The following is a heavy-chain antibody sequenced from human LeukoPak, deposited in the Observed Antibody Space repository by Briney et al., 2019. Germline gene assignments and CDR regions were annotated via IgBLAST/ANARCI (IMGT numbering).Heavy chain of an antibody. Sequence: PAGTLRLSCAASGFTISNYYMHWLRQAPGKGLVGVSHINSDRSSTTYEYSVKGRITISRDNAKNTMHLQMNSLRAEDTAVYYCARGWSSGQSDAFDIWGQGTMVTVSS. J-gene: IGHJ3*02. CDR3: ARGWSSGQSDAFDI. CDR2: INSDRSST. V-gene: IGHV3-74*01. D-gene: IGHD3-22*01. CDR1: GFTISNYY.